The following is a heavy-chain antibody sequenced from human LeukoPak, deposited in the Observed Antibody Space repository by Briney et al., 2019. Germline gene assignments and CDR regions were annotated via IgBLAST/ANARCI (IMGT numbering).Heavy chain of an antibody. CDR3: ARQRRGGGSVLEG. V-gene: IGHV1-8*03. D-gene: IGHD1-26*01. CDR2: MNSNSGNT. CDR1: GYTFTSYD. J-gene: IGHJ4*02. Sequence: GASVKVSCKASGYTFTSYDINWVRQATGQGLEWTGWMNSNSGNTGYAQKFQGRVTITRNTSISTAYMELSSLRSEDTAVYYCARQRRGGGSVLEGWGQGTLVTVSS.